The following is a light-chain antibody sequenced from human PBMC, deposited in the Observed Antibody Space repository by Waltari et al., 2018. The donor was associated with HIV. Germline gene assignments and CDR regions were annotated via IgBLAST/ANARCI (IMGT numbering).Light chain of an antibody. Sequence: VLTPSPGTLSLSPGERATLSCRASQTVSSNYLAWYQQKPGQAPRLLIYGTSSRAIGIPDRFSGSGSGTDFTLTINRLEPEDFAVYYCQQYGSSPTFGPGTKVDIK. V-gene: IGKV3-20*01. CDR1: QTVSSNY. J-gene: IGKJ3*01. CDR2: GTS. CDR3: QQYGSSPT.